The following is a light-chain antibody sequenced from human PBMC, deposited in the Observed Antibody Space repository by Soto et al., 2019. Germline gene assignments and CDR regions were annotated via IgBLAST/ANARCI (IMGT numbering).Light chain of an antibody. J-gene: IGLJ3*02. Sequence: QSALTQPASVSGSPGQSITISCTGTSSDVGGYNYVSWYQQHPGKAPKLMIFDVSNRPSGISYRFSGSKSVNTASLTISGLQAEDEADYYCSSYASNSPVVFGGGTKLTVL. CDR3: SSYASNSPVV. CDR1: SSDVGGYNY. V-gene: IGLV2-14*03. CDR2: DVS.